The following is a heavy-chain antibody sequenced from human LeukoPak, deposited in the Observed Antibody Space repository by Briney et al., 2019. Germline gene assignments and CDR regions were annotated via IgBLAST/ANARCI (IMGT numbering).Heavy chain of an antibody. Sequence: ASVKVSCKASGYTFTSYGISWVRQAPGQGLEWMGWISAYNGNTNYAQKLQGRVTMTTDTSTSTAYMELRSLRSDDTAVYYCARDLSPTYYYDSSGYYPLDYWGQGTLVTVSS. J-gene: IGHJ4*02. CDR2: ISAYNGNT. D-gene: IGHD3-22*01. V-gene: IGHV1-18*01. CDR3: ARDLSPTYYYDSSGYYPLDY. CDR1: GYTFTSYG.